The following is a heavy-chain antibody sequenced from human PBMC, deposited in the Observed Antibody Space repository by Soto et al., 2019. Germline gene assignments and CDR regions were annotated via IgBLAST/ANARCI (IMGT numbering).Heavy chain of an antibody. CDR1: GFTFSSYA. V-gene: IGHV3-30-3*01. J-gene: IGHJ4*02. Sequence: QVQLVESGGGVVQPGRSLRLSCAASGFTFSSYAMHWVRQAPGKGLEWVAVISYDGSNKYYADSVKGRFTISRDNSKNTLYLQMNSLRAEDTAVYYCARAASSSHPFDYWGQGTLVTVSS. CDR3: ARAASSSHPFDY. D-gene: IGHD6-13*01. CDR2: ISYDGSNK.